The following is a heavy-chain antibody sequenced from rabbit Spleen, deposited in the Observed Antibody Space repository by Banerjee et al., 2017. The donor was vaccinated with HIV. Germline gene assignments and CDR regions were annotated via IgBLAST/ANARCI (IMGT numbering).Heavy chain of an antibody. CDR1: GFSFSRKYD. Sequence: QEQLEESGGDLVKPEESLTLTCTASGFSFSRKYDMCWVRRAPGKGLEWIACIDVGSSGSTWYASWAKGRFTISKTSSTTVTLQMTSLTAADTATYFCATDSGLSNYPYYFNLWGPGTLVTVS. J-gene: IGHJ4*01. CDR2: IDVGSSGST. V-gene: IGHV1S45*01. CDR3: ATDSGLSNYPYYFNL. D-gene: IGHD1-1*01.